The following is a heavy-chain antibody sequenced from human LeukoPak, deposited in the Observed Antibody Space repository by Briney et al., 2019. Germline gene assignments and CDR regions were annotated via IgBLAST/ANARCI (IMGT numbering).Heavy chain of an antibody. CDR3: ARDVHGDYGSGWFDP. CDR1: GGTFNNSA. V-gene: IGHV1-69*05. Sequence: SVKVSCKTSGGTFNNSAISWVRQAPGQGLEWLGGIMPLFGTAGYAQEFQGRVTITKDEPTRTVYLELTSLTSDDTAVYYCARDVHGDYGSGWFDPWGQGTLVSVSS. D-gene: IGHD4-17*01. J-gene: IGHJ5*02. CDR2: IMPLFGTA.